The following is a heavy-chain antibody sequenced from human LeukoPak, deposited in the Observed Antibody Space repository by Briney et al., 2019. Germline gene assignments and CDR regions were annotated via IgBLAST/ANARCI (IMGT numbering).Heavy chain of an antibody. D-gene: IGHD1-26*01. V-gene: IGHV4-34*01. CDR1: GGSFSGYY. Sequence: PSETLSLTCAVYGGSFSGYYWSWIRQPPGKGLEWIGEINHSGSTNYNPSLKSRVTISVDTSKNQFSLKLSSVTAADTAVYYCARKRGSYYPQFDYWGQGTLVTVSS. CDR2: INHSGST. CDR3: ARKRGSYYPQFDY. J-gene: IGHJ4*02.